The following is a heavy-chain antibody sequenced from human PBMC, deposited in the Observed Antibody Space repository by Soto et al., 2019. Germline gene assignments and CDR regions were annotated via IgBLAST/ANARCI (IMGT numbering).Heavy chain of an antibody. V-gene: IGHV3-30*18. J-gene: IGHJ6*02. Sequence: QVQLVESGGGVVQPGRSLRLSCAASGFTFSSYGMHWVRQAPGKGMEWVAVISYDGSNKYYADSVKGRFTISRDNSKNTLYLQMNSLRAEDTAVYYCAKDRGYSYRLGMDVWGPGPRVTVSS. CDR3: AKDRGYSYRLGMDV. D-gene: IGHD5-18*01. CDR2: ISYDGSNK. CDR1: GFTFSSYG.